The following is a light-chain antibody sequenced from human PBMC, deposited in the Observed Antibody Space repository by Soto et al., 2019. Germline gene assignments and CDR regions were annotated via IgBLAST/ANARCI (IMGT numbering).Light chain of an antibody. CDR3: QQSYSTPWT. J-gene: IGKJ1*01. CDR2: AAS. V-gene: IGKV1-39*01. Sequence: IQMTQSPPSLSASVGDRVTITCRASQGIGNDLGWYQQKPGKAPKLLIYAASNLQSGVPSRFSGSGSGTDFTLTISSLQPEDFATYYCQQSYSTPWTFGQGTKVDIK. CDR1: QGIGND.